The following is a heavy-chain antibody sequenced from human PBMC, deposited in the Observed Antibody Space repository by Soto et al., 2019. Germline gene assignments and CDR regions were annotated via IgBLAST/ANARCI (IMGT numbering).Heavy chain of an antibody. V-gene: IGHV3-21*01. J-gene: IGHJ4*02. CDR3: ARDGVMITSAFAVDY. CDR1: GFTFSSYS. Sequence: GGSLRLSCAASGFTFSSYSMNWVRQAPGKGLEWVSSISSSSSYIYYADSVKGRFTISRDNAKNSLYLQMNSLRAEDTAVYYCARDGVMITSAFAVDYWGQGTLVTVSS. D-gene: IGHD3-16*01. CDR2: ISSSSSYI.